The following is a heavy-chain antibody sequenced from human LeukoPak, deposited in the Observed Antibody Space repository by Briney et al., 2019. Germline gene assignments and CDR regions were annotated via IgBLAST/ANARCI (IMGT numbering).Heavy chain of an antibody. V-gene: IGHV4-34*01. J-gene: IGHJ3*02. CDR1: GGSFSGYY. D-gene: IGHD2-8*02. Sequence: SETLSLTCAVYGGSFSGYYWSWIRQPPGKGLEWIGEINHSGSTNYNPSLKSRVTISVDTSKNQFSLTPSSVTAADTAVYYCARPGLSDAFDIWGQGTMVTVSS. CDR2: INHSGST. CDR3: ARPGLSDAFDI.